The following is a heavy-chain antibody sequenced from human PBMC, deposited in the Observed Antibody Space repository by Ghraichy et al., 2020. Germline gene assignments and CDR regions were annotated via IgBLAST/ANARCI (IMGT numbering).Heavy chain of an antibody. D-gene: IGHD1-26*01. Sequence: SETLSLTCTVSGGSISSYYWSWIRQPPGKGLEWIGYIYYSGSTNYNPSLKSRVTISVDTSKNQFSLKLSSVTAADTAVYYCARHRATVLRGGFDYWGQGTLVVVSS. V-gene: IGHV4-59*08. J-gene: IGHJ4*02. CDR2: IYYSGST. CDR3: ARHRATVLRGGFDY. CDR1: GGSISSYY.